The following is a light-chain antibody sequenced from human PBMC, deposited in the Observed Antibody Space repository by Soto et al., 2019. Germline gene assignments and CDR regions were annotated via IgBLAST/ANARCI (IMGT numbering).Light chain of an antibody. J-gene: IGKJ5*01. V-gene: IGKV1-39*01. CDR1: QSISSY. CDR3: QQSYSTPST. Sequence: DIQMTQSPSSLSASVVDRVTITCRASQSISSYLNWYQQKPGKAPKLLIYAASSLQSGVPSRFSGSGAGTEFTLTISSLQPEDFATYYCQQSYSTPSTFGQGTRLDIK. CDR2: AAS.